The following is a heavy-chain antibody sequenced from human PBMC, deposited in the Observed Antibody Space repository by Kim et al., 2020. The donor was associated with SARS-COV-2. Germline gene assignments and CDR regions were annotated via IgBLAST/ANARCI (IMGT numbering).Heavy chain of an antibody. J-gene: IGHJ4*02. V-gene: IGHV3-23*01. CDR2: ISSSGTTT. CDR1: GFTFTDHA. CDR3: ARRREGFDY. Sequence: GGSLRLSCAASGFTFTDHAMTWVRQAPGKGLEWVSVISSSGTTTYYTDSVKGRFTISRDTSTNTLYLQLNSLRAEDTAIYYCARRREGFDYWGQGTLVTV.